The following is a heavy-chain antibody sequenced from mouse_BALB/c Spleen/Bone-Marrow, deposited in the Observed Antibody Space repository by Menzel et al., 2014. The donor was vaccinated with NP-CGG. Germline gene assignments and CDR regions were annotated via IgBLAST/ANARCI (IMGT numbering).Heavy chain of an antibody. Sequence: QVQLQQSGAELVRPGTSVKVSCKASGYAFNNYLIEWVKQRPGQGLEWIGVINPGSGGTKYNEKFKGKATLTVDKSSSTAYMQLSSLTSDDSAVYFCARCLTGTSAMDYWGQGTSVTVSS. J-gene: IGHJ4*01. CDR3: ARCLTGTSAMDY. V-gene: IGHV1-54*01. CDR1: GYAFNNYL. D-gene: IGHD4-1*01. CDR2: INPGSGGT.